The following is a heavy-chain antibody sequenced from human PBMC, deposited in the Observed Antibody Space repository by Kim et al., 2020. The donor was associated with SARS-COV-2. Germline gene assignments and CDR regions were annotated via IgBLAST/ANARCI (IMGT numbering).Heavy chain of an antibody. CDR2: IYYSGST. V-gene: IGHV4-30-4*01. CDR3: ARDLYDSSGYPDAFVI. Sequence: SETLSLTCTVSGGSISSGDYYWSWIRQPPGKGLEWIGYIYYSGSTYYNPSLKSRVTISVDTSKNQFSLKLSSVTAADTAVYYCARDLYDSSGYPDAFVIWGQGTMVTVSS. CDR1: GGSISSGDYY. D-gene: IGHD3-22*01. J-gene: IGHJ3*02.